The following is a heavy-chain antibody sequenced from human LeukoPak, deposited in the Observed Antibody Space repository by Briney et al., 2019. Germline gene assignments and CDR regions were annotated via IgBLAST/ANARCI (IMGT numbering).Heavy chain of an antibody. CDR1: GGTFSSYA. V-gene: IGHV1-69*13. Sequence: ASVKVSCTASGGTFSSYAISWVRQAPGQGLEWMGGIIPIFGTANYAQKFQGRVTITADESTSTAYMELSSLRSEDTAVYYCGVAYYDSSGYYPIDYWGQGTLVTVSS. CDR2: IIPIFGTA. J-gene: IGHJ4*02. CDR3: GVAYYDSSGYYPIDY. D-gene: IGHD3-22*01.